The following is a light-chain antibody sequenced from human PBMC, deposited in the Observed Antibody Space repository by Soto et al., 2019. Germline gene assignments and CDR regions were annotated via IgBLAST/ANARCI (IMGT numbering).Light chain of an antibody. CDR1: SSDVGGYNY. Sequence: QSALTQPASVSGSSGQSITISCTGTSSDVGGYNYVSWYQQNPGTAPKVMIYEVSNRPSGVSNRFSGSKSGNTASLTISGLQAEDEADYYCSSYTTSGTPVFGGGTKVTVL. CDR2: EVS. CDR3: SSYTTSGTPV. V-gene: IGLV2-14*01. J-gene: IGLJ3*02.